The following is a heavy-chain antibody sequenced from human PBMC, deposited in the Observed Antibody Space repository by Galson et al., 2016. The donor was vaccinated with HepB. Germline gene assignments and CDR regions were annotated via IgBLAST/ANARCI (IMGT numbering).Heavy chain of an antibody. Sequence: SLRLSCAASRFTFSTYPMSWVRQAPGKGLEWVSTISGDDRNTHYADSVKGRFTISRDNSKNTLYLQMNSLRAEDTGVYYCARELIAVAGPHYYFYAMDVWGQGTTVTVSS. CDR1: RFTFSTYP. V-gene: IGHV3-23*01. D-gene: IGHD6-19*01. J-gene: IGHJ6*02. CDR3: ARELIAVAGPHYYFYAMDV. CDR2: ISGDDRNT.